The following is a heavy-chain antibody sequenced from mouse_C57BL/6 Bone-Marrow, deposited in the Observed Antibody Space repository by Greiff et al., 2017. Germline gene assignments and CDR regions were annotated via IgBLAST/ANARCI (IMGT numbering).Heavy chain of an antibody. J-gene: IGHJ2*01. CDR3: TRVPSDDGYYYFDY. D-gene: IGHD2-3*01. Sequence: EVKLEESGEGLVKPGGSLKLSCAASGFTFSSYAMSWVRQTPEKRLEWVAYISSGGDYIYYADTVKGRFTISRDNARNTLYLQMSSLKAEDTAMYYCTRVPSDDGYYYFDYWGQGTTLTVSS. CDR1: GFTFSSYA. CDR2: ISSGGDYI. V-gene: IGHV5-9-1*02.